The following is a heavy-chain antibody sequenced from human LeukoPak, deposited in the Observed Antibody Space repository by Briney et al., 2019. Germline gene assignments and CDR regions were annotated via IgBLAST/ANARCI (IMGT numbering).Heavy chain of an antibody. V-gene: IGHV4-59*01. J-gene: IGHJ6*03. CDR2: IYYSGST. CDR3: ARAIAVAGSSFYYYYYMDV. CDR1: GGSISSYY. D-gene: IGHD6-19*01. Sequence: PSETLSLTCTVSGGSISSYYWSWIRQPPGKGLEWIGYIYYSGSTNYNPSLKSRVTISVDTSKNQFSLKLSSVTAADTAVYYCARAIAVAGSSFYYYYYMDVWGKGTTVTISS.